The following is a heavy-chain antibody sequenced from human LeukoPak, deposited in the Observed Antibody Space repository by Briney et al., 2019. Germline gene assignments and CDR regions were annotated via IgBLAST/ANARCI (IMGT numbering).Heavy chain of an antibody. Sequence: SETLSLTCGVYGGAFGGFFWTWIRQAPGKGLEWIGEINPGGSTNFNPSLKSRVTMSVGTSKNQFSLRLTSVTAADTAPYYCARGGYSRVFDYWGQGTLVTVSS. V-gene: IGHV4-34*01. CDR2: INPGGST. CDR3: ARGGYSRVFDY. CDR1: GGAFGGFF. D-gene: IGHD1-1*01. J-gene: IGHJ4*02.